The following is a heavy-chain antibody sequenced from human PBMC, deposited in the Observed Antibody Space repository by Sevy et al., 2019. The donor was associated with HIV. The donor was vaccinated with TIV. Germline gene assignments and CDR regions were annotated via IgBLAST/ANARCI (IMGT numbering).Heavy chain of an antibody. V-gene: IGHV3-23*01. Sequence: GGSLRLSCAASGFTFSSYAMSWVRQAPGKGLEWVSAISGSGGSTYYADSVKGRFTISRDSSKNTLYLQMNSLRAEDTAVYYCAKEPLPVGEIAVAELDYWGQGTLVTVSS. D-gene: IGHD6-19*01. CDR2: ISGSGGST. J-gene: IGHJ4*02. CDR3: AKEPLPVGEIAVAELDY. CDR1: GFTFSSYA.